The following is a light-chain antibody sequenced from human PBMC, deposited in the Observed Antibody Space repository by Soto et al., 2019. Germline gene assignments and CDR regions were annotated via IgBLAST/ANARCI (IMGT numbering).Light chain of an antibody. CDR1: QSISTW. V-gene: IGKV1-5*03. CDR2: QAS. Sequence: DTRMTQSPSTLSASVGDRVTITCRASQSISTWLAWYQQKPGKAPKAVIYQASILESGVPPRFSGSGSGTEFTLTISSLQPDDFRTYYCQQYKSHPYTFGQGTKMDIK. J-gene: IGKJ2*01. CDR3: QQYKSHPYT.